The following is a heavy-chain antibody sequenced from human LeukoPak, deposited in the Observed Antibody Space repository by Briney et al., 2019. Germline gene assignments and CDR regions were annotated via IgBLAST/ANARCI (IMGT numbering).Heavy chain of an antibody. CDR1: GFTFRSYA. D-gene: IGHD5-18*01. CDR2: ISYDGSNK. CDR3: AKDADTATIIYWYFDL. V-gene: IGHV3-30-3*01. Sequence: PGGSLRLSCAASGFTFRSYAMHWVRQAPGKGLEWVAVISYDGSNKYYADSVKGRFTISRDNSKNTLYLQLNSLRTEDTAVYYCAKDADTATIIYWYFDLWGRGTLVTVSS. J-gene: IGHJ2*01.